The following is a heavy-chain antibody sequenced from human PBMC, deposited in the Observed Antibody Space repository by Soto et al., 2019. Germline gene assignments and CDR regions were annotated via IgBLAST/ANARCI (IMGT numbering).Heavy chain of an antibody. CDR2: ISWNSGNI. D-gene: IGHD4-17*01. CDR1: GFTFDDYA. V-gene: IGHV3-9*01. CDR3: AKDRVDGGKIPNYFDY. J-gene: IGHJ4*02. Sequence: EVQLVESGGGLVQPGRSLRLSCAASGFTFDDYAMHWVRQAPGKGLEWVSGISWNSGNIDYADSVKGRFTISRDNAKNSLYLHMNSLRAEDTAFYYCAKDRVDGGKIPNYFDYWGQGTLVTVSS.